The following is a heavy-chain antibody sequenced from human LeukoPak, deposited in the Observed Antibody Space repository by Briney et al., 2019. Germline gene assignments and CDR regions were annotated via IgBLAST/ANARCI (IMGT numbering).Heavy chain of an antibody. V-gene: IGHV3-11*04. Sequence: GGSLRLSCAASGFTFSDYYMSWIRQAPGKGLEWVSYISSSGSTIYYADSVKGRFTISRDNAKNSLYLQMNGLRAEDTAVYYCATRSPRYITIDAFDIWGQGTMVTVSS. CDR3: ATRSPRYITIDAFDI. CDR1: GFTFSDYY. CDR2: ISSSGSTI. D-gene: IGHD3-3*01. J-gene: IGHJ3*02.